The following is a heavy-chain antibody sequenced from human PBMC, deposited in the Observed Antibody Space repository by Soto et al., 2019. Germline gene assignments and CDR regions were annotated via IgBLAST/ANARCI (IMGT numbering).Heavy chain of an antibody. J-gene: IGHJ5*02. CDR2: INPSGGST. CDR3: ARGGVWYDSSGYWFDP. Sequence: ASVKVSCKASGYTFTSYYMHWVRQAPGQGLEWMGIINPSGGSTSYAQKFQGRVTMTRDTSTSTVYMELSSLRPEDTAVYYCARGGVWYDSSGYWFDPWGQGTLVTVSS. D-gene: IGHD3-22*01. CDR1: GYTFTSYY. V-gene: IGHV1-46*01.